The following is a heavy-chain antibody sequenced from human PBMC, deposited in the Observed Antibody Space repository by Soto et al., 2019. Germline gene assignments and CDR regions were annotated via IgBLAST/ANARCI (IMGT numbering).Heavy chain of an antibody. Sequence: GGSLRLSCAASGFTFSSYAMSWVRQAPGKGLEWVSAISGSGGSTYYADSVKGRFTISRDNSKNTLYLQMNSLRAEDTAVYYCAKDRPPQNYYDSSGYYYYFDYWGQGTLVTVS. CDR2: ISGSGGST. J-gene: IGHJ4*02. CDR3: AKDRPPQNYYDSSGYYYYFDY. D-gene: IGHD3-22*01. V-gene: IGHV3-23*01. CDR1: GFTFSSYA.